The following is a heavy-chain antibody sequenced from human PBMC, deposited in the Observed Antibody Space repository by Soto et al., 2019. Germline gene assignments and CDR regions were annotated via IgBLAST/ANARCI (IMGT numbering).Heavy chain of an antibody. J-gene: IGHJ5*02. D-gene: IGHD6-13*01. Sequence: QVQLVQSGAEVKKPGSSVKVSCKASGGTFSSYAISWVRQAPGQGLEWMGGIIPIFGTANYAQKFQGRVTITADETTSTVYMALSRLRSEDTAVYYCARGGYSSSWYSGSWGKGTLVTVSS. CDR1: GGTFSSYA. CDR3: ARGGYSSSWYSGS. CDR2: IIPIFGTA. V-gene: IGHV1-69*01.